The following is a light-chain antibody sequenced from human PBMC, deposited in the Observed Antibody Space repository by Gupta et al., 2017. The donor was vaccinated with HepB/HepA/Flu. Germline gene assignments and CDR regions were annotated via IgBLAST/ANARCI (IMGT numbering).Light chain of an antibody. CDR3: QQYYRTPPT. Sequence: DIVMTQSPDSLAVSLGERATINCKSSQSVLYSSNNKNYLAWYQQKPGQPPKLLIYWASTRESGVPDRFGGSGSGTDFTLTISSLQAEDVAVYYCQQYYRTPPTFGGGTKVEIK. CDR2: WAS. V-gene: IGKV4-1*01. J-gene: IGKJ4*01. CDR1: QSVLYSSNNKNY.